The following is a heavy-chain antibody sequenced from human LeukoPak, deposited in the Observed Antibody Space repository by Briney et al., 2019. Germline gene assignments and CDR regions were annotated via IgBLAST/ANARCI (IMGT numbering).Heavy chain of an antibody. J-gene: IGHJ4*02. D-gene: IGHD6-13*01. CDR1: GFTFSSYA. V-gene: IGHV3-23*01. Sequence: QPGGSLSLSCEASGFTFSSYAMSWVRQAPGKGLEWVSAISGSGGSTYYADSVKGRFTISRDNSKNTLYLQMNSLRAEDTAVYYCAKDIWGIAAAPDYWGQGTLVTVSS. CDR2: ISGSGGST. CDR3: AKDIWGIAAAPDY.